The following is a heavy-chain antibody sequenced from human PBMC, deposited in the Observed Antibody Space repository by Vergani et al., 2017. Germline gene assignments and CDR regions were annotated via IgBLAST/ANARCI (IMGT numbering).Heavy chain of an antibody. V-gene: IGHV1-18*01. CDR1: GGTFSSYA. J-gene: IGHJ4*02. D-gene: IGHD1-26*01. CDR2: ISAYNGNT. CDR3: ARSWEQLDYFDY. Sequence: QVQLVQSGAEVKKPGSSVKVSCKASGGTFSSYAISWVRQAPGKGLEWMGWISAYNGNTNYAQKLQGRVTMTTDTSISTAYMELSRLRSDDTAVYYCARSWEQLDYFDYWGQGTLVTVSS.